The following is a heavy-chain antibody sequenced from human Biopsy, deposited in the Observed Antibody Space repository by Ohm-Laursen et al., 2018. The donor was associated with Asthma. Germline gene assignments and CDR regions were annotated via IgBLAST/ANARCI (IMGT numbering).Heavy chain of an antibody. CDR3: AKASSSGWSAPLDY. V-gene: IGHV3-9*01. J-gene: IGHJ4*02. Sequence: SLRLSCAASGFVFDDYALHWVRQTPGKGLEWVSSIIWNGVRVDYADAVKGRFTISRDNAKNSLYLQMNTLKTEDTAIYFCAKASSSGWSAPLDYWGQGMLVTVSS. D-gene: IGHD6-19*01. CDR2: IIWNGVRV. CDR1: GFVFDDYA.